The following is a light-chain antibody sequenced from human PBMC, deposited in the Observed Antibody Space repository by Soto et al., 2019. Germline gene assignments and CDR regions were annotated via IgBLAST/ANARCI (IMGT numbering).Light chain of an antibody. CDR1: QSITHW. J-gene: IGKJ2*01. Sequence: DIQMTQSPSTLSASVGDRVTITCRASQSITHWLAWYQQKPEKAPKLLVYDASSLETGVPSRFSGSGSGTEFSLTISSLEPDDFATYYCQLYNSYTFGQGTKLEI. V-gene: IGKV1-5*01. CDR2: DAS. CDR3: QLYNSYT.